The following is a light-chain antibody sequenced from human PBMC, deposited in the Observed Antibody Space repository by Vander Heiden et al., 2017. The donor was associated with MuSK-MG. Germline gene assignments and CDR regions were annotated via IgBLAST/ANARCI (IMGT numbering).Light chain of an antibody. J-gene: IGKJ3*01. Sequence: IMMTQPPDSLGVSLGERVTTNSNSTKSVLYTSNNRNYLAWYQQKPGQAPKLLIYWASTRQSGVPERFSGSGSGTDFTLTINSLQGEDVAVYSCQQYYSPPFTFGPGTTLDIK. CDR1: KSVLYTSNNRNY. CDR2: WAS. V-gene: IGKV4-1*01. CDR3: QQYYSPPFT.